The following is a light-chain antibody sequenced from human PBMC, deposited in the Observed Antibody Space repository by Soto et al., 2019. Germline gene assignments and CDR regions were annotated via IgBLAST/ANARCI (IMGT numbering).Light chain of an antibody. CDR3: SLSYSDVRV. CDR1: TGAVTSSHY. Sequence: QAVVTQEPSLTVSPGGTVTLTCGSSTGAVTSSHYPYWFQQKPGQAPRALIYDTSNKHSWTPARFSGSLLGGKPALILLGAQPEDEADYYCSLSYSDVRVFGGGTQLTVL. V-gene: IGLV7-46*02. CDR2: DTS. J-gene: IGLJ3*02.